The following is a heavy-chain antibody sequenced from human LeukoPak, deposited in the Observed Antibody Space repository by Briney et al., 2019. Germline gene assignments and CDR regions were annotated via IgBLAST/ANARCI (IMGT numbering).Heavy chain of an antibody. V-gene: IGHV4-30-4*01. D-gene: IGHD6-19*01. Sequence: PSQTLSLTCTVSGGSISSGDYYWRWIRQPPGKGLEWIGYIYYSGSTYYNPSLKSRVTMSVDTSKNQFSLKLSSVTAADTAVYYCASLDSSGYWFDPWGQGTLVTVSS. CDR3: ASLDSSGYWFDP. CDR1: GGSISSGDYY. CDR2: IYYSGST. J-gene: IGHJ5*02.